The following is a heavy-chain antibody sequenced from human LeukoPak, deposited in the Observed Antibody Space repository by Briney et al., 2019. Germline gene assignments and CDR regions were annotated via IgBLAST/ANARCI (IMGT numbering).Heavy chain of an antibody. CDR3: ARLSFLSFSYDSTGHAIFFFDY. J-gene: IGHJ4*02. CDR2: ISHTGIA. CDR1: GGSFSGYH. D-gene: IGHD3-22*01. V-gene: IGHV4-34*01. Sequence: SETLSLTCAVYGGSFSGYHWSWIRQSPGKGLEWIGEISHTGIASYNPSLKSRVAISVDASKNQFSLRMDSVTAADRAVYYCARLSFLSFSYDSTGHAIFFFDYWGWGTLVTVSS.